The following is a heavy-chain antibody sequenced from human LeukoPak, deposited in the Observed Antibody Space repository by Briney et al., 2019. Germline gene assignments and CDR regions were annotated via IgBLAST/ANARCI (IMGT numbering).Heavy chain of an antibody. D-gene: IGHD3-9*01. CDR2: ISYDGSNK. CDR3: AKGHRSVLRYFDWFDY. J-gene: IGHJ4*02. V-gene: IGHV3-30*18. Sequence: GRSLRLSCAASGFTFSSYGMHWVRQAPGKGLEWVAVISYDGSNKYYADSVKGRFTISRDNSKNTLYLQMNSLRAGDTAVYYCAKGHRSVLRYFDWFDYWGQGTLVTVSS. CDR1: GFTFSSYG.